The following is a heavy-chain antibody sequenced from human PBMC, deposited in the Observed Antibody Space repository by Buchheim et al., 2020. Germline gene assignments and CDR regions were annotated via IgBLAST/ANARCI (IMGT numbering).Heavy chain of an antibody. Sequence: EVQLVESGGGLVQPGGSLRLSCAASGFTFTSYAMHWVRQAPGKGLEWISYISAGGTTYYRESLNGRFAIFRDNAKTALYLQMSSLRAEDTAVYFCARDLRQPGSGWGRPVDYWGQGTL. J-gene: IGHJ4*02. V-gene: IGHV3-48*01. D-gene: IGHD3-10*01. CDR1: GFTFTSYA. CDR2: ISAGGTT. CDR3: ARDLRQPGSGWGRPVDY.